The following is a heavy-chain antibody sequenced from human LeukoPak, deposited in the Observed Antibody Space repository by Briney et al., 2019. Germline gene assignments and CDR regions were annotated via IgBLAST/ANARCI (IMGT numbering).Heavy chain of an antibody. J-gene: IGHJ4*02. D-gene: IGHD1-26*01. V-gene: IGHV1-18*01. CDR2: ISAYNGNT. CDR3: ARVFRISVGATLVDY. Sequence: GASVKVSCKSSGYTFTSYGISWVRQAPGQGLEWMGWISAYNGNTNYAQKLQGRVTMTTDTSTGTAYMELRSLRSDDTAVYYCARVFRISVGATLVDYWGQGTLVTVSS. CDR1: GYTFTSYG.